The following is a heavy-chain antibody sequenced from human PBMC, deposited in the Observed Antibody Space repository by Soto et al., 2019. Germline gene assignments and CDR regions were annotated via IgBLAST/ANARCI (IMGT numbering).Heavy chain of an antibody. Sequence: ASVKVSCKASGYTFTSHGISWVRQAPGQGLEWMGWISAYNGNTNYAQKLQGRVTMTTDTSTSTAYMELRSLRSDDTAVYYCARDFFGVVIKGNDAFDIWGQGTMVTVSS. CDR3: ARDFFGVVIKGNDAFDI. J-gene: IGHJ3*02. D-gene: IGHD3-3*01. CDR2: ISAYNGNT. CDR1: GYTFTSHG. V-gene: IGHV1-18*01.